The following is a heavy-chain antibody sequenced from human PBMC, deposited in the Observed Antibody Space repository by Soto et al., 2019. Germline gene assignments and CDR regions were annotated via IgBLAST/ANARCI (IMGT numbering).Heavy chain of an antibody. CDR2: ISYSGFA. D-gene: IGHD4-17*01. Sequence: SETLSLTCTVSGGSISPYYWSWIRQPPGKGLEWIGHISYSGFANYNPSLNGRLTISVDTSKNQLSLKLSSVTAADTAVYYCARLERTVTSYHYYYGVDVWGQGTTVTVSS. CDR3: ARLERTVTSYHYYYGVDV. CDR1: GGSISPYY. V-gene: IGHV4-59*01. J-gene: IGHJ6*02.